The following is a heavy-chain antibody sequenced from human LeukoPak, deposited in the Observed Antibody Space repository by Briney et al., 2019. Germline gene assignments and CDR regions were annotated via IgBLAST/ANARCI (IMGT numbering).Heavy chain of an antibody. CDR3: ARELGRAGSLLAVGY. Sequence: ASVKVSCKASGYTFTSYYMHWVRRAPGQGLEWMGIINPSGGSTSYAQKFQGRVTMARDTSTSTVYMELSSLRSEDTAVYYCARELGRAGSLLAVGYWGQGTLVTVSS. CDR1: GYTFTSYY. V-gene: IGHV1-46*03. CDR2: INPSGGST. D-gene: IGHD3-10*01. J-gene: IGHJ4*02.